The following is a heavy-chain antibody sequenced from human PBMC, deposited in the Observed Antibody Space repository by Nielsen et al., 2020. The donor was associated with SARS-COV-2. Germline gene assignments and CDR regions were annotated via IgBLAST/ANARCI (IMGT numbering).Heavy chain of an antibody. CDR1: GFTFSSYW. CDR3: ARDRFNSGMLGDYYYYGMDV. CDR2: IDSGGTST. J-gene: IGHJ6*02. D-gene: IGHD2-8*01. Sequence: GESLKISCAASGFTFSSYWMQWVRQAPGKGLVWVSRIDSGGTSTSNADSVKGRFTISRDNAKNTLYLQMNSLRAEDTAVYYCARDRFNSGMLGDYYYYGMDVWGQGTTVTVSS. V-gene: IGHV3-74*01.